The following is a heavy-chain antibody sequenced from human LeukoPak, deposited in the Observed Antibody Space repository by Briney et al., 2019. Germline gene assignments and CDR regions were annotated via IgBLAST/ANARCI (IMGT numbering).Heavy chain of an antibody. D-gene: IGHD6-13*01. Sequence: GGSLRLSCAASGFTFSSYSMNWVRQATGKGLECVSSIRSSSSSIYYADSVKGRFTISRDDAKNSLYLQMNSLRAEDTAVYYCARTAADTGEFDYWGQGTLVTVSS. V-gene: IGHV3-21*01. CDR2: IRSSSSSI. J-gene: IGHJ4*02. CDR3: ARTAADTGEFDY. CDR1: GFTFSSYS.